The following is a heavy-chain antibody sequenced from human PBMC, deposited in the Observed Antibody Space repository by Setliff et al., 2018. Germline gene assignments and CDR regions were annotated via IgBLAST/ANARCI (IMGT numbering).Heavy chain of an antibody. CDR1: GGSISSSSYY. CDR3: ASTPDGDLYYNFWSGYYLTLDY. CDR2: IYYSGST. Sequence: PSETLSLTCTVSGGSISSSSYYWGWIRQPPGKGLEWIGSIYYSGSTYYNPSLKSRVTISVDTSKNKFSLKLSSVTAADTAVYYCASTPDGDLYYNFWSGYYLTLDYWGQGTLVTVSS. V-gene: IGHV4-39*07. J-gene: IGHJ4*02. D-gene: IGHD3-3*01.